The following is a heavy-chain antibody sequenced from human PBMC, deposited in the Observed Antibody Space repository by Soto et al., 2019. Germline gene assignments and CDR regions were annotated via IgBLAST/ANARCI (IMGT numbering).Heavy chain of an antibody. CDR2: VRGSNDNT. CDR1: GFIFGDYA. J-gene: IGHJ5*01. V-gene: IGHV3-23*04. Sequence: EVQLVESGGNLVQPGGSLSLSCAASGFIFGDYAMSWVRQAPGKGLEWLSLVRGSNDNTYYADSVRGRFTISRDNSRNTLYLQMNSLRVADTAIYYFVKDWTHRDSWGQGTLVTVSS. D-gene: IGHD3-3*01. CDR3: VKDWTHRDS.